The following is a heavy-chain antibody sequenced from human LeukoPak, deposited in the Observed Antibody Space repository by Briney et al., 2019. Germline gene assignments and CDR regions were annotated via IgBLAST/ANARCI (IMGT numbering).Heavy chain of an antibody. CDR3: ARHCCSAPSKRVFDI. CDR2: ISYSGNT. V-gene: IGHV4-39*01. Sequence: SETLSLICTVSGGSIISSDYHWGWVRQPPGKGLEWIGTISYSGNTDYNPPLRSRVTISVDTSNNQFSLRLGSVTAADTAIYHCARHCCSAPSKRVFDIWGQGTMVTVSS. CDR1: GGSIISSDYH. J-gene: IGHJ3*02. D-gene: IGHD2-15*01.